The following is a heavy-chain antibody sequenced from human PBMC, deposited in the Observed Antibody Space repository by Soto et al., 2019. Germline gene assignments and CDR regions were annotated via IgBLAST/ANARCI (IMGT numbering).Heavy chain of an antibody. CDR3: ASRGGAGEFDK. Sequence: EVQLVESGGGLVQPGGSLRLSCAASGFSFSSYSMDWVRQAPGKRLEWVSFIRSSGDVILYLDSIKGRFTVSRDNARNSLYLEMNGRGAEDRAVYYCASRGGAGEFDKWGQGTLVTVSS. D-gene: IGHD3-10*01. CDR2: IRSSGDVI. J-gene: IGHJ4*02. CDR1: GFSFSSYS. V-gene: IGHV3-48*01.